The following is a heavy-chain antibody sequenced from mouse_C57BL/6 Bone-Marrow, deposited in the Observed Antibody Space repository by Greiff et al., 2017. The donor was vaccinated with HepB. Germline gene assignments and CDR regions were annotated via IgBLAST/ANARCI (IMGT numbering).Heavy chain of an antibody. CDR2: ISDGGSYT. Sequence: VKLVESGGGLVKPGGSLKLSCAASGFTFSSYAMSWVRQTPEKRLEWVATISDGGSYTYYPDNVKGRFTISRDNAKNNLYLQMSHLKSEDTAMYYCARDYGSSYDYYAMDYWGQGTSVTVSS. CDR3: ARDYGSSYDYYAMDY. D-gene: IGHD1-1*01. J-gene: IGHJ4*01. V-gene: IGHV5-4*01. CDR1: GFTFSSYA.